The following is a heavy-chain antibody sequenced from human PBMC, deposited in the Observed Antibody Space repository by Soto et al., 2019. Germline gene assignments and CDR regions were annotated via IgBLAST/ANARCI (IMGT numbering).Heavy chain of an antibody. CDR1: GGSFSGYY. Sequence: SETLSLTCAVYGGSFSGYYWSWIRQPPGKGLEWIGEINHSGSTNYNPSLKSRVTISVDTSKNQFSLKLSSVTAADTAVYYCARGHPGYGSGSYYLAFDYWGQGTLVTVSS. CDR3: ARGHPGYGSGSYYLAFDY. J-gene: IGHJ4*02. V-gene: IGHV4-34*01. D-gene: IGHD3-10*01. CDR2: INHSGST.